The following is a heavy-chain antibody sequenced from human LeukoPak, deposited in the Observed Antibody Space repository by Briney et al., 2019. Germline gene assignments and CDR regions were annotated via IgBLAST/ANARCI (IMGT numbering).Heavy chain of an antibody. Sequence: PGGSLRLSCAASGFTFNTYSMNWVRQAPGKGLEWVSSISSGRSYIQYADSAKGRFLISRDNAKNLMYLQMNSLRAEDSAVYYCARDLYCGDSYSGDAFEIWGQGTVVIVSS. CDR3: ARDLYCGDSYSGDAFEI. J-gene: IGHJ3*02. CDR1: GFTFNTYS. V-gene: IGHV3-21*06. CDR2: ISSGRSYI. D-gene: IGHD2-21*02.